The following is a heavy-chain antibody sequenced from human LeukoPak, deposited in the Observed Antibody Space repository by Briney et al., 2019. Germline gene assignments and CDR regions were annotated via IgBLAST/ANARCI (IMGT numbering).Heavy chain of an antibody. CDR2: ISGSGAST. CDR3: AKDLYCSSTSCAHFDY. J-gene: IGHJ4*02. Sequence: PGGSLRLSCAASGFTSSSYAMSWVCQAPGKGLDWVSTISGSGASTYYADSVKGRFTISRDSSKNTLFLQMNSLRAEDTAVYYCAKDLYCSSTSCAHFDYWGQGTLVTVSS. V-gene: IGHV3-23*01. D-gene: IGHD2-2*01. CDR1: GFTSSSYA.